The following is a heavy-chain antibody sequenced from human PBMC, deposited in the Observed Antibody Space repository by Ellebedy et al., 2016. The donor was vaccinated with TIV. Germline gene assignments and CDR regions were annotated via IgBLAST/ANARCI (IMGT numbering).Heavy chain of an antibody. CDR3: ARGVDTAMGATFDH. CDR2: ISDSGST. J-gene: IGHJ4*02. V-gene: IGHV4-31*03. CDR1: GGSINSGGYS. D-gene: IGHD5-18*01. Sequence: MPSETLSLTCTVSGGSINSGGYSWTWIRPYPGKGLASTGFISDSGSTYYNPSLKSRLSICADTPKNQFSLKLSAVTVADTAVYYCARGVDTAMGATFDHWGQGTLVTVSS.